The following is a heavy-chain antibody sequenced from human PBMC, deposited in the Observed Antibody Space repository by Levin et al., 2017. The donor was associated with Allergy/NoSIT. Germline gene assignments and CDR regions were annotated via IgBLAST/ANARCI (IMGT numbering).Heavy chain of an antibody. CDR2: INPSGGST. CDR3: ARTPITMVRGVIIHYYYGMDV. CDR1: GYTFTSYY. V-gene: IGHV1-46*01. D-gene: IGHD3-10*01. Sequence: EASVKVSCKASGYTFTSYYMHWVRQAPGQGLEWMGIINPSGGSTSYAQKFQGRVTMTRDTSTSTVYMELSSLRSEDTAVYYCARTPITMVRGVIIHYYYGMDVWGQGTTVTVSS. J-gene: IGHJ6*02.